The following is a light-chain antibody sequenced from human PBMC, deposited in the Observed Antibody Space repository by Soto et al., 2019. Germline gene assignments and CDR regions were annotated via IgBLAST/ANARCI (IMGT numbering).Light chain of an antibody. V-gene: IGLV2-14*01. Sequence: QSALTQPASVSGSPGQSITISCTGTSSDVGGYKYVSWYPQHPDKAPKLIIFEVSNRPSGISSRFSGSKSGNTASLTISGLQAEDEADYYCASYTSSSTSVIFGRGTKVTVL. CDR1: SSDVGGYKY. CDR3: ASYTSSSTSVI. CDR2: EVS. J-gene: IGLJ2*01.